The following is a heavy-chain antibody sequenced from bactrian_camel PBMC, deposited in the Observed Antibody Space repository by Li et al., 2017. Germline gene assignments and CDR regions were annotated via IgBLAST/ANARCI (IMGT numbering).Heavy chain of an antibody. V-gene: IGHV3S40*01. Sequence: VQLVESGGGLVQPGGSLRLSCAASRFSFTKYYMSWVRQVPGKGLEWVSTIYIGGSGTTYYADSVKGLFTISQDNAKNTVYLQMNSLKPEDTAVYYCVRAASSQMGWADFGYWGQGTQVTFS. J-gene: IGHJ6*01. CDR2: IYIGGSGTT. D-gene: IGHD5*01. CDR3: VRAASSQMGWADFGY. CDR1: RFSFTKYY.